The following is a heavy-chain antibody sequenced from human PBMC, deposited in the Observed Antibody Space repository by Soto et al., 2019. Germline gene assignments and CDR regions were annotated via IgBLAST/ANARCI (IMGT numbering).Heavy chain of an antibody. CDR1: GGTFSSYT. J-gene: IGHJ4*02. V-gene: IGHV1-69*02. CDR3: ARGYSSGWYGFDY. Sequence: QVQLVQSGAEVKKPGSSVKVSCKASGGTFSSYTISWVRQAPGQGLEWMGRIIPILGIANYAQKFQGRVTIPADKSTSTAYRELSSLRSEDTAVYYCARGYSSGWYGFDYWGQGTLVTVSS. D-gene: IGHD6-19*01. CDR2: IIPILGIA.